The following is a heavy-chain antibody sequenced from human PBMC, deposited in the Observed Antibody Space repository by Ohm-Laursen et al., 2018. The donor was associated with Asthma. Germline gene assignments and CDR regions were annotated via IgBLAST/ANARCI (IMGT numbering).Heavy chain of an antibody. J-gene: IGHJ4*02. Sequence: SSLRLSCAASGFTFSSYAMHWVRQAPGKGLEWVAVISYDGSNKYYADSVKGRFTISRDNSKNTLYLQMNSLRAEDTAVYYCARETAMVTSLDYWGQGTLVTVSS. CDR1: GFTFSSYA. D-gene: IGHD5-18*01. V-gene: IGHV3-30-3*01. CDR2: ISYDGSNK. CDR3: ARETAMVTSLDY.